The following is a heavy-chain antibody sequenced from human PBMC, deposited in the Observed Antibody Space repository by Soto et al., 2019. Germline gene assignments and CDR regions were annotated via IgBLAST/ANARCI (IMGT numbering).Heavy chain of an antibody. CDR2: ISSTGSTT. CDR3: AREARGFYY. J-gene: IGHJ4*02. D-gene: IGHD3-10*01. V-gene: IGHV3-48*02. CDR1: GFTFSRYN. Sequence: EVQMVESGGGSIQTGGSLRLSCAASGFTFSRYNMNWVRQAPGKGLEWISYISSTGSTTYYADSVKVRFTTSRDNAKNSLVLQMNSLRDEDTAVYYCAREARGFYYWGQGTLVTVSS.